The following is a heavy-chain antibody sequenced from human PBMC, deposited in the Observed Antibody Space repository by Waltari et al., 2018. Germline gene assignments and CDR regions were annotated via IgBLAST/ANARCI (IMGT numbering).Heavy chain of an antibody. CDR1: EGLFSSYA. Sequence: QVQVVQTGAEGKKAGSSVKVSCRASEGLFSSYALNWVRRAPVHGLEWMGGIIPIFGTANYAQKFQGRVTITADKSTSTAYMELTSMRSEDTAAYYCALRNQYYYDSSGSYSQGVYYGMDVWGQGTTVTVSS. CDR2: IIPIFGTA. J-gene: IGHJ6*02. CDR3: ALRNQYYYDSSGSYSQGVYYGMDV. D-gene: IGHD3-22*01. V-gene: IGHV1-69*06.